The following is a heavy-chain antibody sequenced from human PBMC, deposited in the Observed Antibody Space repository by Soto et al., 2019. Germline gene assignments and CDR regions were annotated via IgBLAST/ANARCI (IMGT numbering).Heavy chain of an antibody. CDR1: GFTFSSFA. V-gene: IGHV3-30-3*01. CDR2: ISYDGNNK. Sequence: QVQLVESGGGVVQPGRSLGLSCAASGFTFSSFAMHWVRQAPGRGLEWVAVISYDGNNKYYADSVKGRFTISRDNSKNTLYLQMNSLRAEDTAVYYCARDLRRVTIYFDYWGQGTLVTVSS. D-gene: IGHD4-17*01. CDR3: ARDLRRVTIYFDY. J-gene: IGHJ4*02.